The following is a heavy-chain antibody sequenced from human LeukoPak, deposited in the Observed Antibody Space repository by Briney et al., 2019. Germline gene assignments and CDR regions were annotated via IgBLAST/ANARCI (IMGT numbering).Heavy chain of an antibody. D-gene: IGHD3-22*01. V-gene: IGHV3-23*01. CDR1: GFTFTNAW. CDR3: ATNAVYDSSLYFDY. Sequence: GGSLRLSCVDSGFTFTNAWMSWVRQAPGKGLEWVSAISGSGGSTYYADSVKGRFTISRDNSKNTLYLQMNSLRAEDTAVYYCATNAVYDSSLYFDYWGQGTLVTVSS. CDR2: ISGSGGST. J-gene: IGHJ4*02.